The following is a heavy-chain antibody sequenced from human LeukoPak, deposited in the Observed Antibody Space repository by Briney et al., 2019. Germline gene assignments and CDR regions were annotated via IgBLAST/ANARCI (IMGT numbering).Heavy chain of an antibody. V-gene: IGHV1-2*02. D-gene: IGHD5-24*01. CDR2: INPNSGGT. J-gene: IGHJ6*03. CDR3: ARERDSLYYYYMDV. CDR1: GYTFTGYY. Sequence: ASVKVSCKASGYTFTGYYMHWVRQAPGQGLEWMGWINPNSGGTNYAQKFQGRVTMTRDTSFSTAYMELSRLRSEDTAVYYCARERDSLYYYYMDVWGKGTTVTISS.